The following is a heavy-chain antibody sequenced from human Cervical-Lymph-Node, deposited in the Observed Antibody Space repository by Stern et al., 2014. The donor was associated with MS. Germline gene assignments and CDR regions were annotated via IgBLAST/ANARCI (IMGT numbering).Heavy chain of an antibody. V-gene: IGHV1-69*01. CDR2: IIPIFGTT. D-gene: IGHD6-19*01. Sequence: VHLVESGAEVKKPGSSVKVSCKASGGTFNTYAISWVRQAPGQGLEWMGGIIPIFGTTHYAQKFQGRVTITADESTSTAYMDLSSLRSDDTAVYFCARDHQQWLIRGAFDIWGQGTMVTVSS. CDR1: GGTFNTYA. CDR3: ARDHQQWLIRGAFDI. J-gene: IGHJ3*02.